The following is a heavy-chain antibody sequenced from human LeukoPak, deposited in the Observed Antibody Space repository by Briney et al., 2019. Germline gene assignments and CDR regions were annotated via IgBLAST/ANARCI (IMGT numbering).Heavy chain of an antibody. Sequence: GGSLRLSCVASGSTFSDHYMDWVRQAPGKGLEWVARIRNRARGYTTDYAASAKGRFTISRDDSKGSLYLQMNSLQTEDTAVYYCATETKDSSAYYYSDYWGQGALVTVSS. V-gene: IGHV3-72*01. J-gene: IGHJ4*02. D-gene: IGHD3-22*01. CDR2: IRNRARGYTT. CDR3: ATETKDSSAYYYSDY. CDR1: GSTFSDHY.